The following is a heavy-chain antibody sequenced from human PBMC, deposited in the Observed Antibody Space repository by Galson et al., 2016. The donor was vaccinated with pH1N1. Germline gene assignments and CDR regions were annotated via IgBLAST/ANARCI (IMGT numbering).Heavy chain of an antibody. V-gene: IGHV3-7*01. Sequence: SLRLSCATSGFPFYIYWMSWIRQAPGKGLEWVATISRDGLQTYYVDSVRGRFTISRDNARNTIYLQMDSLRVDDTALFYCVRDVTGPSYGYWGQGALVTVSS. CDR1: GFPFYIYW. CDR2: ISRDGLQT. J-gene: IGHJ4*02. CDR3: VRDVTGPSYGY. D-gene: IGHD2-21*01.